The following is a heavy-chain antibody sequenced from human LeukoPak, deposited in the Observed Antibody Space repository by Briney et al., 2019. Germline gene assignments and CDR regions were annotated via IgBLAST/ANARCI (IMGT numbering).Heavy chain of an antibody. D-gene: IGHD2-15*01. CDR3: AVAASTEDAFDI. CDR2: IYYSGST. J-gene: IGHJ3*02. Sequence: SETLSLTCTVSGGSISSSSYYWGWIRQPPGKGLEWIGSIYYSGSTYYNPSLKSRVTISVDTSKNQFSLKLSSVTAADTAVYYCAVAASTEDAFDIWGQGTMVTVSP. CDR1: GGSISSSSYY. V-gene: IGHV4-39*07.